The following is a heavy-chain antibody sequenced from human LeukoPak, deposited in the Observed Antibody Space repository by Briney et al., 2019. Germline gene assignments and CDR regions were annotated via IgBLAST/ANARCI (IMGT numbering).Heavy chain of an antibody. D-gene: IGHD2-21*01. CDR3: AKSVVVGRVFPGLDY. V-gene: IGHV3-23*01. Sequence: GGSLLLSCAASGFNFSNYAMSWVRQAPGGGLEGVSSITNSGSNTYYADSVKGRFTISRDNSKNTLYLQMNSLRAEDTAVYYCAKSVVVGRVFPGLDYWGQGTLVTVSS. CDR1: GFNFSNYA. CDR2: ITNSGSNT. J-gene: IGHJ4*02.